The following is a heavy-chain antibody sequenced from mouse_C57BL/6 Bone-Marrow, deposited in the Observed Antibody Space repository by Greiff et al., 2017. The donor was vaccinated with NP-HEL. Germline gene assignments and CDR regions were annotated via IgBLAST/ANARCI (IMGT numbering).Heavy chain of an antibody. J-gene: IGHJ2*01. CDR3: ARSTGWLLRYFDY. Sequence: QVHVKQPGAELVKPGASVKLSCKASGYTFTSYWMHWVKQRPGRGLEWIGRIDPNNGGTKYNEKFKSKATLTVDKPSSTDYMPRSSLTSEDSAVYYCARSTGWLLRYFDYWGQGTTLTVSS. D-gene: IGHD2-3*01. V-gene: IGHV1-72*01. CDR2: IDPNNGGT. CDR1: GYTFTSYW.